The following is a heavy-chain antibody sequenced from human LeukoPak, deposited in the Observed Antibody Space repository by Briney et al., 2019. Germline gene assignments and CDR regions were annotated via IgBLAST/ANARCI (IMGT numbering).Heavy chain of an antibody. CDR1: GFTFSSYW. CDR2: INSDGSST. CDR3: ARDHGGTYYYDSSGAGGPDY. J-gene: IGHJ4*02. V-gene: IGHV3-74*01. D-gene: IGHD3-22*01. Sequence: GGSLRLSCAASGFTFSSYWMHWVRQAPGKGLVWVSRINSDGSSTSYADSVKGRFTISRDNAKNTLYLQMNSLRAEDTAVYYCARDHGGTYYYDSSGAGGPDYWGQGTLVTVSS.